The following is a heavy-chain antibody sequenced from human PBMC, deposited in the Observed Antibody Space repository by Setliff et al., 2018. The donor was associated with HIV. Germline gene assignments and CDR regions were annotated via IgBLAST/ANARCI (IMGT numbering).Heavy chain of an antibody. V-gene: IGHV3-11*04. CDR3: ARHEPGWYALSGGRYFDY. Sequence: GGSLRLSCVASGFAFSDFSMFWVRQAPGKGLEWVSYISSSGSTTYYADSVKGRFTISRDNAKNSLYLEMNSLTAEDTAVYYCARHEPGWYALSGGRYFDYWGQGTLVTVSS. D-gene: IGHD6-19*01. J-gene: IGHJ4*02. CDR1: GFAFSDFS. CDR2: ISSSGSTT.